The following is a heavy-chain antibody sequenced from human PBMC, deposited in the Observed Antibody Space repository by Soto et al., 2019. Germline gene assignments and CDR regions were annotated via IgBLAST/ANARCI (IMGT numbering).Heavy chain of an antibody. CDR3: ARDSLNYGPSY. Sequence: PSETLSLTCTVSGGSISSGGYYWSWIRQHPGKGLEWIGYIYYSGSTYYNPSLKSRVTISVDTSKNQFSLKLSSVTAADTAVYYCARDSLNYGPSYWGQGTLVTVSS. CDR2: IYYSGST. J-gene: IGHJ4*02. D-gene: IGHD3-10*01. CDR1: GGSISSGGYY. V-gene: IGHV4-31*03.